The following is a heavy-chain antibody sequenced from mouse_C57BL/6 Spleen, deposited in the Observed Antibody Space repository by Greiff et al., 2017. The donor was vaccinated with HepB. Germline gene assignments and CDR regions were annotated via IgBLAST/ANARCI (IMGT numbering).Heavy chain of an antibody. J-gene: IGHJ4*01. CDR2: ISYDGSN. CDR1: GYSITSGYY. CDR3: AREGITTVVRDY. D-gene: IGHD1-1*01. Sequence: EVQLQQSGPGLVKPSQSLSLTCSVTGYSITSGYYWNWIRQFPGNKLEWMGYISYDGSNNYNPSLKNRISITRDTSKNQFFLKLNSVTTEDTATYYCAREGITTVVRDYWGQGTSVTVSS. V-gene: IGHV3-6*01.